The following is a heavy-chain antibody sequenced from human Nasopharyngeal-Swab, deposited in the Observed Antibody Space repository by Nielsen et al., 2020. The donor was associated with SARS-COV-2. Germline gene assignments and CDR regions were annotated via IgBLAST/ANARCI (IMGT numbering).Heavy chain of an antibody. V-gene: IGHV3-9*01. D-gene: IGHD2-21*02. J-gene: IGHJ1*01. CDR2: ISWNSGSI. CDR3: AKEALAYCGGDCYSGYFQH. Sequence: SLKISCAASGFTFDDYAMHWVRQAPGKGLEWVSGISWNSGSIGYADSVKGRFTISRDNAKHSLYLQMNSLRAEDTALYYCAKEALAYCGGDCYSGYFQHWGQGTLVTVSS. CDR1: GFTFDDYA.